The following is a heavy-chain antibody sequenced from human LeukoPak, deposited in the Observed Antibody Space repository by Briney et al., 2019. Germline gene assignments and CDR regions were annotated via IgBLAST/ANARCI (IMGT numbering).Heavy chain of an antibody. CDR2: IIPIFGTT. CDR3: AGGFANSGGYSNWFDP. D-gene: IGHD3-22*01. Sequence: ASVKVSCKASGGTFSSYAISWVRQAPGQGLEWMGGIIPIFGTTNYAQKFQGRVTITTDESTNTAYMELSSLRSEDTAVYFCAGGFANSGGYSNWFDPWGQGTLVTVSS. V-gene: IGHV1-69*05. CDR1: GGTFSSYA. J-gene: IGHJ5*02.